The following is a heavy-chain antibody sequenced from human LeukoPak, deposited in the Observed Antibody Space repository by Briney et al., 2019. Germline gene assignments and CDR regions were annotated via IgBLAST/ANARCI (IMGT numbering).Heavy chain of an antibody. J-gene: IGHJ3*02. CDR1: GFTLSTYA. V-gene: IGHV3-64*01. Sequence: GGSLRLSCAASGFTLSTYAMHWGRQAPGKGLEYVSAISSHGGSTTYANSVKGRFTISRDNSKSSLYLQIGSLRAEDMAVYYCARSPYSRSYDAFDILGQGTMVTVSS. CDR2: ISSHGGST. D-gene: IGHD6-13*01. CDR3: ARSPYSRSYDAFDI.